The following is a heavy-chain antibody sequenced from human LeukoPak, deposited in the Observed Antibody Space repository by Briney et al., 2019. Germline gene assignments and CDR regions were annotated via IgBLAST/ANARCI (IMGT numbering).Heavy chain of an antibody. CDR1: GGTFSSYA. Sequence: ASVKVSCKASGGTFSSYAISWVRQAPGQGLEWMGGIIPIFGTANYAQKFQGRVTITTDESTSTAYMELSSLRSEDTAVYYCASGESGSDPDAFDIWGQGTMVTVSS. CDR3: ASGESGSDPDAFDI. D-gene: IGHD1-26*01. V-gene: IGHV1-69*05. J-gene: IGHJ3*02. CDR2: IIPIFGTA.